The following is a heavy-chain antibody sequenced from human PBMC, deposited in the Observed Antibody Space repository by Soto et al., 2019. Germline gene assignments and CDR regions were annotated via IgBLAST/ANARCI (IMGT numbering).Heavy chain of an antibody. CDR1: GFAFSSFD. CDR2: LSSSGGTT. V-gene: IGHV3-23*01. CDR3: ARVSGIILPNY. Sequence: EVQLLESGGDLVQPGGSLRLSCVASGFAFSSFDLSWVRQAPGKGLEWVSGLSSSGGTTYYADSVKGRFTVSRDNSKNTLYIQMDSLRLDDTGVYYCARVSGIILPNYWGQGTRVTVSS. J-gene: IGHJ4*02. D-gene: IGHD3-10*01.